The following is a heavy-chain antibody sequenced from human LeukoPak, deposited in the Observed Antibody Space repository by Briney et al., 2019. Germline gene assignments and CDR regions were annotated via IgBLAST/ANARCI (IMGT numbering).Heavy chain of an antibody. J-gene: IGHJ1*01. Sequence: TGGSQRLSCAASGFTFRNYWMSWVRQAPGKGLEWVANTNQDGSEKYYVDSVKGRFTISRDNSKNSLYLQMNSLRADDTAVYYCARELVVGPAEYFQDWGQGTLVTVSS. V-gene: IGHV3-7*01. CDR2: TNQDGSEK. D-gene: IGHD2-8*02. CDR1: GFTFRNYW. CDR3: ARELVVGPAEYFQD.